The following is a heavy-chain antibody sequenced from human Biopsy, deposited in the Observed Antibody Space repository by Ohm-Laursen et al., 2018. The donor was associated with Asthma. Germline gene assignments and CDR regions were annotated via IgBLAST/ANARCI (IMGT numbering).Heavy chain of an antibody. Sequence: PSVKPSCTASGYPFIGYHIHSMRQAPGHGLEWMGRINPNSGATNYAQKFQGRVTMTRETSISTAYMEVSRLRSDDTAVYYCARGQKSAGDRWFDPWGQGTLVTVSS. J-gene: IGHJ5*02. CDR3: ARGQKSAGDRWFDP. V-gene: IGHV1-2*06. CDR1: GYPFIGYH. D-gene: IGHD6-13*01. CDR2: INPNSGAT.